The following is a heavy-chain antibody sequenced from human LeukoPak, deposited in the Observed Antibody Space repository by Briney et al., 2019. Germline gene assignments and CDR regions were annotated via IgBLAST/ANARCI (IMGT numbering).Heavy chain of an antibody. Sequence: GASAKVSCKASGYSFADYYMHWVRQAPGQGLEWMGWIKPNSGGTRSAQKFQGRVTMTRDTSISTAYMELSSLRYDDTAVYYCATNILVRDIINWFDPWGQGTLVTVSS. D-gene: IGHD3-10*01. V-gene: IGHV1-2*02. CDR1: GYSFADYY. CDR3: ATNILVRDIINWFDP. CDR2: IKPNSGGT. J-gene: IGHJ5*02.